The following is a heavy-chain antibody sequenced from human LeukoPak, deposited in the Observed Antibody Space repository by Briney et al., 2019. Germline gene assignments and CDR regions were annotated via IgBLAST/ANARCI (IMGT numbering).Heavy chain of an antibody. J-gene: IGHJ4*02. Sequence: SETLSLTCIVSGYSISSGSFWGWIRQPPGKGLEWIGSFYHSGRPDYNPSLKSRVTISVDTSKNQFSLKLSSVTAADTAVYYCARAGWLQSFDYWGQGTLVTVSS. D-gene: IGHD5-24*01. CDR2: FYHSGRP. CDR1: GYSISSGSF. V-gene: IGHV4-38-2*02. CDR3: ARAGWLQSFDY.